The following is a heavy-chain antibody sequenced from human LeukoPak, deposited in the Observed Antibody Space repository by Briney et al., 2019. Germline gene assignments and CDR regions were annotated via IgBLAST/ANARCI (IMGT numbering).Heavy chain of an antibody. CDR2: ISGSGGST. CDR1: GFTFSSYA. CDR3: AKALDYYDSSDDAFDI. J-gene: IGHJ3*02. V-gene: IGHV3-23*01. Sequence: PGGSLRLSCAASGFTFSSYAMSWVRQAPGKGLEWVSAISGSGGSTYYADSVKGRFTISRDNSKNTLYLQMNSLRAEDTAVYYCAKALDYYDSSDDAFDIWGQGTMVTVSS. D-gene: IGHD3-22*01.